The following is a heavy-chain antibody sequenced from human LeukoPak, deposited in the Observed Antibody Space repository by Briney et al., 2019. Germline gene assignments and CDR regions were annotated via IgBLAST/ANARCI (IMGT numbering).Heavy chain of an antibody. J-gene: IGHJ4*02. D-gene: IGHD5-18*01. CDR1: GFTFSNYW. CDR3: ARAPHSYGYWSDY. CDR2: IKQDGSEK. Sequence: GGSLRLSCAASGFTFSNYWMSWVRQAPGKGLEWVANIKQDGSEKYYVDSVKGRFTISRDNAKNSLYLQMNSLRVEGTAVYYCARAPHSYGYWSDYWGQGTLVTVSS. V-gene: IGHV3-7*01.